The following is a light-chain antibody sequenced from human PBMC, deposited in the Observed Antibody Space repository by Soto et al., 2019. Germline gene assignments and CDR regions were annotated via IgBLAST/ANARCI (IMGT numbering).Light chain of an antibody. J-gene: IGLJ1*01. CDR1: SSNIGAGYD. V-gene: IGLV1-40*01. CDR3: QSYDSSLSGYV. Sequence: QSALTQPPSVSGAPGPRVTISCTGSSSNIGAGYDVHWYQQLPGTAPKLLIYGNSNRPSGVPDRLSGSKSGTSASLAITGLQAEDEADYYCQSYDSSLSGYVFGTGTKVTVL. CDR2: GNS.